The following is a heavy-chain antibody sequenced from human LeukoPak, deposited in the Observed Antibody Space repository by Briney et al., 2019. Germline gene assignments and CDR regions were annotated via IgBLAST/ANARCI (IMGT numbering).Heavy chain of an antibody. J-gene: IGHJ4*02. CDR1: GYTFTSYY. V-gene: IGHV1-46*01. D-gene: IGHD5-18*01. CDR2: INPSGGST. Sequence: ASVKVSCKASGYTFTSYYMHWVRQAPGQGLEWMGIINPSGGSTSYAQKFQGRVTMTRDTSTSTVYMELSSLRSEDTAVYYCARDSAFGGYSYGYSSYFDYWGQGTLVTVSS. CDR3: ARDSAFGGYSYGYSSYFDY.